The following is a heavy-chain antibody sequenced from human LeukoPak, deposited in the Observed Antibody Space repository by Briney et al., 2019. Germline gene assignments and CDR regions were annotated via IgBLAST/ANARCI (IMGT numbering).Heavy chain of an antibody. V-gene: IGHV4-39*01. Sequence: SETLSLNCTVSRGSISSSSYYWGWIRQPPGKGLEWIGSIYYSGNTYYNPSLKSRVTISVDTSKNDFSLQLSSVTAADTAVYYCARQDRYYYGSWSWGQGTLVTVSS. CDR3: ARQDRYYYGSWS. D-gene: IGHD3-10*01. CDR2: IYYSGNT. J-gene: IGHJ4*02. CDR1: RGSISSSSYY.